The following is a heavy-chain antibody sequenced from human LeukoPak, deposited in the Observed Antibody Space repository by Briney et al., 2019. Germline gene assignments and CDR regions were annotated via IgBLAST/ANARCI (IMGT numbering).Heavy chain of an antibody. D-gene: IGHD2-21*02. Sequence: GGSLRLSCAASGLTGSHNYVSWVRQAPGKGLEWVSAIHTSGDTCYADSVKGRFTISRDTSKNTLYLQINSLRVEDTAVYYCIVLSDSNHWGQGTLVTVSS. CDR1: GLTGSHNY. J-gene: IGHJ5*02. V-gene: IGHV3-53*01. CDR3: IVLSDSNH. CDR2: IHTSGDT.